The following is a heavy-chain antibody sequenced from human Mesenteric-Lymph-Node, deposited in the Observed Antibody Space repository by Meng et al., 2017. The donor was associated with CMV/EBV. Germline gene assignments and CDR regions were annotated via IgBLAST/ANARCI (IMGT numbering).Heavy chain of an antibody. CDR1: GGSINSYY. CDR3: ARDNKGSLDY. D-gene: IGHD1-26*01. V-gene: IGHV4-59*01. Sequence: SETLSLTCTVSGGSINSYYWSWIRQPPGEGLEWIGYIYYSGSTNYNPSLKSRVTLSVDTSKSQFSLNLNFVTAADTALYFCARDNKGSLDYWGQGALVTVSS. J-gene: IGHJ4*02. CDR2: IYYSGST.